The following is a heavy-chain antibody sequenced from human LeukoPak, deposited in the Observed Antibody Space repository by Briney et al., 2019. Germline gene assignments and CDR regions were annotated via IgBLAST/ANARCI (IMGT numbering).Heavy chain of an antibody. J-gene: IGHJ4*02. D-gene: IGHD2-2*01. CDR2: IYHSGST. CDR1: GGSISSCGYS. CDR3: ARADPLVPAFDY. V-gene: IGHV4-30-2*01. Sequence: SETLSLTCAVSGGSISSCGYSWSWIRQPPGKGLEWIGYIYHSGSTYYNPSLKSRVTISVDRSKNQFSLKLSSVTAADTAVYYCARADPLVPAFDYWGQGTLVTVSS.